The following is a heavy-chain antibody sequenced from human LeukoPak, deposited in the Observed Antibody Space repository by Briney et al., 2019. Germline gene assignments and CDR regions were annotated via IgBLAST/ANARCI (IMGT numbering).Heavy chain of an antibody. CDR3: ARGTRDYDILTGYSKPRFDY. D-gene: IGHD3-9*01. V-gene: IGHV1-8*01. J-gene: IGHJ4*02. CDR2: MNPNSGNT. Sequence: ASVKVSCKASGYTFTSYDINWVRQATGQGLGWMGWMNPNSGNTAYAQKFQGRVTMTRNTSTSTAYMELSSLRSDDTAVYYCARGTRDYDILTGYSKPRFDYWGQGTLVTVSS. CDR1: GYTFTSYD.